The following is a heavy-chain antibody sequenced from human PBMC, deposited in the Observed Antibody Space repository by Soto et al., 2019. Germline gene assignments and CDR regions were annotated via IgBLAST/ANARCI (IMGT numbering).Heavy chain of an antibody. CDR1: GYTFTSYG. CDR3: ARMDAYCSGGSCYLFDY. V-gene: IGHV1-18*01. J-gene: IGHJ4*02. CDR2: ISAYNGNT. Sequence: ASVKVSCKASGYTFTSYGISWVRQAPGQGLEWMGWISAYNGNTNYAQKLQGRVTMTTDTSTSTAYMELRSLRSDDTAVYYCARMDAYCSGGSCYLFDYWGQGTLVTVSS. D-gene: IGHD2-15*01.